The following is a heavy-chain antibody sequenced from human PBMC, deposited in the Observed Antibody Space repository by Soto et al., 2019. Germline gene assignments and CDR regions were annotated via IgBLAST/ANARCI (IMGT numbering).Heavy chain of an antibody. J-gene: IGHJ4*02. CDR2: ISGSGGST. V-gene: IGHV3-23*01. D-gene: IGHD2-15*01. CDR1: GFTFSSYA. Sequence: AGGSLRLSCAASGFTFSSYAMSWVRQAPGKGLEWVSAISGSGGSTYYADSVKGRFTIPRDNSKNTLYLQMNSLRAEDTAVYYCAKSSVVVAVPYYFDYWGQGTLVTVSS. CDR3: AKSSVVVAVPYYFDY.